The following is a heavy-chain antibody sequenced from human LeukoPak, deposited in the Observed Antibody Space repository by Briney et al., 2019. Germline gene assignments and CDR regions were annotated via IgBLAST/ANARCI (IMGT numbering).Heavy chain of an antibody. J-gene: IGHJ3*02. V-gene: IGHV4-34*01. D-gene: IGHD6-19*01. CDR2: INHSGST. CDR3: ARVIGLVYSSGGYRGPRAFDI. CDR1: GGSFSGYY. Sequence: SETLSVTCAVYGGSFSGYYWSWIRQPPGKGLEWIGEINHSGSTNYNPSLKSRVTISVDTSKDQFSLKLSSGTAADTAVYYCARVIGLVYSSGGYRGPRAFDIWGQGTMLTLPA.